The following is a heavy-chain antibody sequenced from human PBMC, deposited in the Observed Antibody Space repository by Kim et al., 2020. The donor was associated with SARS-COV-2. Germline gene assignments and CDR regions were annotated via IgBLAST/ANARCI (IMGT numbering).Heavy chain of an antibody. CDR1: GFTFDDYA. J-gene: IGHJ4*02. CDR3: AKDRQAYDIWGFDY. Sequence: GGSLRLSCAASGFTFDDYAMHWVRQAPGKGLEWVSLISGDGGRTYYADSVKGRFTISRDNSKNSLYLQMNSLRTEDTALYYCAKDRQAYDIWGFDYWGQGTLVTVSS. D-gene: IGHD3-16*01. CDR2: ISGDGGRT. V-gene: IGHV3-43*02.